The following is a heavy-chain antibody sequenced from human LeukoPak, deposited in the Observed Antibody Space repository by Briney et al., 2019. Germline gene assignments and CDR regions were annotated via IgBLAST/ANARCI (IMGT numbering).Heavy chain of an antibody. CDR3: VKTLKYYGSGRGLFDS. D-gene: IGHD3-10*01. CDR2: FSSDGSST. Sequence: PGGSLRLSCSASGXTISSSAMYWVRQAPGKGLEYVSAFSSDGSSTFYADSVKGRFTISRDNSKNMLYLQMSSLRADDTAVYYCVKTLKYYGSGRGLFDSWGQGILVTVSS. CDR1: GXTISSSA. V-gene: IGHV3-64D*06. J-gene: IGHJ4*02.